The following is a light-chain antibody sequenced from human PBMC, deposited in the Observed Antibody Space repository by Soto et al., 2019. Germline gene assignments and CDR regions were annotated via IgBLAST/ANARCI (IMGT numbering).Light chain of an antibody. CDR2: DVS. J-gene: IGLJ3*02. Sequence: QSALTQPASVSGSPGQSITISCTGTSSDVGAYKFVSWYQRHPDKAPKLLIYDVSNRPSGVSNRFSGSKSGYTASLTIYGLQAEDEADYYCMSYTSTTTVVFGGGTQLTVL. CDR1: SSDVGAYKF. V-gene: IGLV2-14*01. CDR3: MSYTSTTTVV.